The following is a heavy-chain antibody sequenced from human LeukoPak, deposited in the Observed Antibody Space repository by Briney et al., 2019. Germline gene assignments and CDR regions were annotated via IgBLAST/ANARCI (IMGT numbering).Heavy chain of an antibody. CDR2: IYIGGST. Sequence: SETLSLTCSVSGVSISSYYWSWIRQPAGKGLEWIGRIYIGGSTNYNPSLKRRVPMSVDTSKNQFSLRLSSVTAADTAVYYCARSWLNQPCNWFDPWGQGTLVTVSS. CDR3: ARSWLNQPCNWFDP. V-gene: IGHV4-4*07. CDR1: GVSISSYY. D-gene: IGHD3-22*01. J-gene: IGHJ5*02.